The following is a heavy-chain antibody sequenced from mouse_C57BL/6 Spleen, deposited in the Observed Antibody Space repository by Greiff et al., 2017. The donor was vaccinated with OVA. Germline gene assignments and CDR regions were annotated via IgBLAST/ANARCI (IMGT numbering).Heavy chain of an antibody. CDR3: ARSLSIYYGNYWYFDV. CDR2: IRNKANGYTT. Sequence: DVMLVESGGGLVQPGGSLSLSCAASGFTFTDYYMSWVRQPPGKALEWLGFIRNKANGYTTEYSASVKGRFTISRDNSQSILYLQMNALRAEDSATYCCARSLSIYYGNYWYFDVWGTGTTGTVSS. D-gene: IGHD2-1*01. V-gene: IGHV7-3*01. CDR1: GFTFTDYY. J-gene: IGHJ1*03.